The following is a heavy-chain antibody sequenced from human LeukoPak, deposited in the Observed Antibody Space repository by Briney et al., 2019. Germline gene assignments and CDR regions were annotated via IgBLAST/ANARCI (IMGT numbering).Heavy chain of an antibody. V-gene: IGHV1-2*02. J-gene: IGHJ6*02. CDR3: ARDLAVAGRPYYYYYGMDV. Sequence: GASVKVSCKASGYTFTGYYMHWVRQAPGQGLEWMGWINPNSGGTNYAQKFQGRVTMTRDTSISTAYMELSRLRSDDTAVYYCARDLAVAGRPYYYYYGMDVWGQGTTVTVSS. CDR2: INPNSGGT. CDR1: GYTFTGYY. D-gene: IGHD6-19*01.